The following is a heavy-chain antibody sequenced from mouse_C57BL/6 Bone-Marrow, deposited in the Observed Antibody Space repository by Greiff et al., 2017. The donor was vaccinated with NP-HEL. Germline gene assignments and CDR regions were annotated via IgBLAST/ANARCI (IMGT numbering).Heavy chain of an antibody. CDR2: IWTGGGT. CDR1: GFSLTSYA. Sequence: VQLQQSGPGLVAPSQSLSITCTVSGFSLTSYAISWVRQPPGKGLEWLGVIWTGGGTNYNSALKSRLSISKDNSKSQVFLKMNSLPTDDPARYYCARHGYYVRYAMGYWGHGTSVPVSS. V-gene: IGHV2-9-1*01. J-gene: IGHJ4*01. D-gene: IGHD2-3*01. CDR3: ARHGYYVRYAMGY.